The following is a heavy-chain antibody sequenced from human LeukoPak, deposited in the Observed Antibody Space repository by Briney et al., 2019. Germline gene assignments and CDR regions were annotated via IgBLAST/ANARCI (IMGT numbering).Heavy chain of an antibody. V-gene: IGHV3-53*01. J-gene: IGHJ4*02. D-gene: IGHD4-23*01. CDR1: GFTVSRNY. CDR2: IYSSGGT. CDR3: ARDRDYGGFDY. Sequence: GGSLRLSCAASGFTVSRNYMSWVRQAPGKGLEWVSVIYSSGGTYYADSVKGRFTISRDTSKNTLYLQMNSLRAEDTAVYYCARDRDYGGFDYWGQGTPVTVSS.